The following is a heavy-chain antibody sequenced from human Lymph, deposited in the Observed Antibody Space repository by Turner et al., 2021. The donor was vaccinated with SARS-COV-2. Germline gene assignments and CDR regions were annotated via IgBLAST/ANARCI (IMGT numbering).Heavy chain of an antibody. V-gene: IGHV4-59*08. CDR1: GGSISSYY. J-gene: IGHJ6*02. Sequence: QVQLQGSGPGLVKRSETLSITCTVPGGSISSYYWSWIRQPPGKGLEWIGYIHYSGSTNYNPSLKSRVTISVDTSKNQFSLKLNSVTAADTAVYYCARHGFSGWYGGGMDVWGQGTTVTVSS. D-gene: IGHD6-19*01. CDR3: ARHGFSGWYGGGMDV. CDR2: IHYSGST.